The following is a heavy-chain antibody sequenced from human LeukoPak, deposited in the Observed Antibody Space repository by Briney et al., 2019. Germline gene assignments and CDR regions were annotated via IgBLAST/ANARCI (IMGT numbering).Heavy chain of an antibody. CDR1: GYTFTSYG. CDR2: ISAYNGNT. CDR3: ARDKGGYYDILTGYIPGSELFDY. J-gene: IGHJ4*02. D-gene: IGHD3-9*01. V-gene: IGHV1-18*01. Sequence: ASVKVSCKASGYTFTSYGISWVRQAPGQGLEWMGWISAYNGNTNYAQKLQGRVTMTTDTSTSTAYVELRSLRSDDTAVYYCARDKGGYYDILTGYIPGSELFDYWGQGTLVTVSS.